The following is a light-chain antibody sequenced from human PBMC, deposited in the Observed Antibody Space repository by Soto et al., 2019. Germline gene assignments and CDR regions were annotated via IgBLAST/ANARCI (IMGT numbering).Light chain of an antibody. Sequence: EIVLTQSPGTLSLSPGERATLSCRASQSVSSSYLAWYQQKPGQAPRLLIYGASSRATGIPDRFSGSGSGTDCTLPLSRLEPEDFAVYYCRQYGSSPRYTCGQGTKLEIK. CDR1: QSVSSSY. CDR3: RQYGSSPRYT. CDR2: GAS. J-gene: IGKJ2*01. V-gene: IGKV3-20*01.